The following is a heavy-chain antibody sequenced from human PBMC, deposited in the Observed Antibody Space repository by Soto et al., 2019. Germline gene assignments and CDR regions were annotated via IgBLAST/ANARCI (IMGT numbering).Heavy chain of an antibody. CDR1: GFTVSSNY. CDR3: ATYYYDSSGYYYGMDV. D-gene: IGHD3-22*01. J-gene: IGHJ6*02. Sequence: GALRLSCAASGFTVSSNYMSWVRQAPGKGLEWVSVIYSGGSTYYADSVKGRFTISRDNSKNTLYLQMNSLRAEDTAVYYCATYYYDSSGYYYGMDVWGQGTMVTVSS. V-gene: IGHV3-53*01. CDR2: IYSGGST.